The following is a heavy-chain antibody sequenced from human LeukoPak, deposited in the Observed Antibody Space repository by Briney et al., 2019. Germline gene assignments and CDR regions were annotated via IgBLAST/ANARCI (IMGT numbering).Heavy chain of an antibody. J-gene: IGHJ4*02. Sequence: GASVKVSCKALGYTFTDYYMHWVRQAPGQGLEWMGWINGNSGDTKYAQNFQGRVTMTRDTSISTVYMELIGLRSDDTAIYYCARVQTTGLLEWLYWGQGALVTVSS. CDR3: ARVQTTGLLEWLY. D-gene: IGHD3-3*01. CDR1: GYTFTDYY. V-gene: IGHV1-2*02. CDR2: INGNSGDT.